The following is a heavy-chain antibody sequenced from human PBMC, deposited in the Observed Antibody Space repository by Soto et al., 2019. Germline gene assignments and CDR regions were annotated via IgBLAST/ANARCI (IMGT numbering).Heavy chain of an antibody. CDR2: INPNSGGT. CDR3: AREDKLPGYGMDV. CDR1: GYTFTGYY. Sequence: ASLKLYCKASGYTFTGYYMHWVRQAPGQGLEWMGWINPNSGGTNYAQKFQGWVTMTRDTSISTAYMELSRLRSDDTAVYYCAREDKLPGYGMDVWGQGTTVTVSS. J-gene: IGHJ6*02. D-gene: IGHD3-10*01. V-gene: IGHV1-2*04.